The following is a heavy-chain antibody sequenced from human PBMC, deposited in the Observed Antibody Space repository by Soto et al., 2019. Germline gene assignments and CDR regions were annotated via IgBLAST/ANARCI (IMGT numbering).Heavy chain of an antibody. CDR3: ARSDAGYMSDWYWNLLDY. Sequence: QVQMVQSGAEVKKPGASVKVSCKASGYIFTSYGISWVRQAPGQGLEWVGWISAYNGNTNYAQKLQGRVTMTTDTSMSTAYMDLRSLRSDDTAVYYCARSDAGYMSDWYWNLLDYWGQGTLVTVSS. V-gene: IGHV1-18*01. CDR2: ISAYNGNT. CDR1: GYIFTSYG. D-gene: IGHD6-19*01. J-gene: IGHJ4*02.